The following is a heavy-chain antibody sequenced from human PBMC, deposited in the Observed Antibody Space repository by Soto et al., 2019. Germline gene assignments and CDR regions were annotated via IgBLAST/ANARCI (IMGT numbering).Heavy chain of an antibody. J-gene: IGHJ5*02. CDR2: ISGSGGSP. CDR1: GFTFSSYA. CDR3: AKDLPRARIFGVAPRGWFDP. V-gene: IGHV3-23*01. Sequence: GSLRLSCAASGFTFSSYAMSWVRQAPGKGLEWVSAISGSGGSPYYADSVKGRFTISRDNSKNTLYLQMNSLRAEDTAVYYCAKDLPRARIFGVAPRGWFDPWGQGTLVTVSS. D-gene: IGHD3-3*02.